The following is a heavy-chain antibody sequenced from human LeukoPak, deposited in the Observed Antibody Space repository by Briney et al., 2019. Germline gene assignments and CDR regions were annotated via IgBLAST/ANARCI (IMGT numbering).Heavy chain of an antibody. Sequence: ASVKVSCKASGYTFTSYGINWVRQAPGQGLEWMGWISAYNGNTNYAQKLQGRVTMTTDTSTSTAYIELRSLRSDDTAVYYCARDLIGDYAFDYWGQETLVTVSS. CDR3: ARDLIGDYAFDY. V-gene: IGHV1-18*01. J-gene: IGHJ4*02. CDR2: ISAYNGNT. D-gene: IGHD4-17*01. CDR1: GYTFTSYG.